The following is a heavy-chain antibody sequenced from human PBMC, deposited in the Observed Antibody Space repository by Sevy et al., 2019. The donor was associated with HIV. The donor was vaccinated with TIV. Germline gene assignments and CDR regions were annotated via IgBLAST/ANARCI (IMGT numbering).Heavy chain of an antibody. V-gene: IGHV4-39*01. CDR3: ARINPYYDFWSGYMTSGYFDF. CDR1: GDSISSSSYY. CDR2: ISYSGNT. J-gene: IGHJ4*02. D-gene: IGHD3-3*01. Sequence: SETLSLTCIVSGDSISSSSYYWGWIRQPPGKGLEWIASISYSGNTYYNPSLKSRTTMSIDTSKNQFFLTLNSVTAPVAAVYYCARINPYYDFWSGYMTSGYFDFWGPGTLVTVSS.